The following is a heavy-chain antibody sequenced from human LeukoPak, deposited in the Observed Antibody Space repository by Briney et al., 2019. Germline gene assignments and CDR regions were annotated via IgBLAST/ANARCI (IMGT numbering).Heavy chain of an antibody. CDR3: ARGNLQLLIDI. V-gene: IGHV1-8*03. CDR2: MNPNSGNT. Sequence: GASVKVSCKASGYTFTSYDINWVRQATGQGLEWMGWMNPNSGNTGYAQKFQGRVTITRNTSISTAYMELSSLRSEDTAVCYCARGNLQLLIDIWGQGTMVTVSS. J-gene: IGHJ3*02. CDR1: GYTFTSYD. D-gene: IGHD2-2*01.